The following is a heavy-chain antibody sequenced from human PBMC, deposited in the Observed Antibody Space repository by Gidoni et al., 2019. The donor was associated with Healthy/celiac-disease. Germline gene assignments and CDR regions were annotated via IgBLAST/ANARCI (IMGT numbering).Heavy chain of an antibody. V-gene: IGHV3-30-3*01. Sequence: QVQLVESGGGVVQPGRSLRLSCAASGFTFSSYAMHWVRQAPGKGLEWVAVIAYEGSNKYYADSVKGRFTISIDNSKNTLYLQMNSLRAEDTAVYYCARTKDRGPYADSSGWYNWFDPWGQGTLVTVSS. D-gene: IGHD6-19*01. J-gene: IGHJ5*02. CDR3: ARTKDRGPYADSSGWYNWFDP. CDR1: GFTFSSYA. CDR2: IAYEGSNK.